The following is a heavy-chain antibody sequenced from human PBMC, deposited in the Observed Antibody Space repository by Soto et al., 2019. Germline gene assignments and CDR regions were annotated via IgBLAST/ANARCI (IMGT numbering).Heavy chain of an antibody. CDR2: IYYSGST. J-gene: IGHJ6*03. D-gene: IGHD3-3*01. CDR1: GGSISSYY. V-gene: IGHV4-59*08. Sequence: PSETLSLTCTVSGGSISSYYWSWIRQPPGEGLEWIGYIYYSGSTNYNPSLKSRVTISVDTSKNQFSLKLSSVTAADTAVYYCATRYDFWSGSPIGYMDVWGKGATVTVSS. CDR3: ATRYDFWSGSPIGYMDV.